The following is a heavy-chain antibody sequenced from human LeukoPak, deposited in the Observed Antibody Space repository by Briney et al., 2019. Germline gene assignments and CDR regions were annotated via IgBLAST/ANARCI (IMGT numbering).Heavy chain of an antibody. Sequence: ASVKVSCKASGYTFTDYWMHWVRQAPGQGLEWMGWIKPNSGGTNYAQKFQGRVTMTRDTSISTAYMELSSLKSDDTAVYYCARVRRGYWGQGTLVTVSS. CDR3: ARVRRGY. CDR2: IKPNSGGT. V-gene: IGHV1-2*02. CDR1: GYTFTDYW. J-gene: IGHJ4*02.